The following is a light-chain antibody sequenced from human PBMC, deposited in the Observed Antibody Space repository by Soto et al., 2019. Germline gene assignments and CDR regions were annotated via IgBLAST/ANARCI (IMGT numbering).Light chain of an antibody. CDR1: QSISSW. Sequence: DIQMTQSPSILSASVGDRVTITFRASQSISSWLAWYQQKPGKAPKILIYKASNLESGVPSRFSGSGSETEFTLTISSLQPDDFATYYCQQYNSYRWTFGQGTKVDIK. J-gene: IGKJ1*01. CDR3: QQYNSYRWT. V-gene: IGKV1-5*03. CDR2: KAS.